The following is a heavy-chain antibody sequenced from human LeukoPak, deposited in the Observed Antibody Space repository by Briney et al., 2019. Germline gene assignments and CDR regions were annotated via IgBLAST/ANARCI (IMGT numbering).Heavy chain of an antibody. CDR1: GCSISSGSYY. CDR2: IYTSGST. CDR3: ARDHYDSSGYYYWFDP. Sequence: SQTLSLTCTVSGCSISSGSYYWGWIRQPAGKGLEWIGRIYTSGSTNYNPSLKSRVTISVDTSKNQYSLKLSSVTAANTAVYYCARDHYDSSGYYYWFDPWGQGTLVTVSS. V-gene: IGHV4-61*02. D-gene: IGHD3-22*01. J-gene: IGHJ5*02.